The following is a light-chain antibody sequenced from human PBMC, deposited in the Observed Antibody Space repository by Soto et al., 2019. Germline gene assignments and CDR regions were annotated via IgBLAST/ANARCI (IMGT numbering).Light chain of an antibody. CDR3: QQYDTSPLT. J-gene: IGKJ1*01. Sequence: DVQMTQSPSTLSASVGDRVTITCRASQTINICLAWYQQKPGKAPKPLIYNASSLASGVPSRFSGSGSGTVFTLTISSLQPEDFATYYCQQYDTSPLTFGQGTKVELK. CDR2: NAS. CDR1: QTINIC. V-gene: IGKV1-5*03.